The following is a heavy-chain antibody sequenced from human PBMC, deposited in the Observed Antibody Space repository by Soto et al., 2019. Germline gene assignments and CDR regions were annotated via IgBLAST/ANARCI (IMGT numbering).Heavy chain of an antibody. Sequence: SETLSLTCSVSGGSISSGAYFWSWLRQHPGKGLEWIGYIYYSGRTFYNPSLKSRVTISLDTSKNQFSLNLSSVTAADTAIYYCARYCSTTDCPFDYWGQGTLVTVSS. V-gene: IGHV4-31*03. CDR2: IYYSGRT. CDR3: ARYCSTTDCPFDY. D-gene: IGHD2-2*01. CDR1: GGSISSGAYF. J-gene: IGHJ4*02.